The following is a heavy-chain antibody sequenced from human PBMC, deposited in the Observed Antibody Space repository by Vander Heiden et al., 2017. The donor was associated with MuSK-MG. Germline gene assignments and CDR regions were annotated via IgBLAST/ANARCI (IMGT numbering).Heavy chain of an antibody. D-gene: IGHD5-18*01. J-gene: IGHJ4*02. CDR1: GFTFSSYG. V-gene: IGHV3-33*01. CDR3: ARDEQLELRGYSYGLGY. CDR2: IWYDGSNK. Sequence: QVQLVASGGGVVQPGRSLRLSCAASGFTFSSYGMHWVRQAPGKGLEWVAVIWYDGSNKYYADSVKGRFTISRDNSKNTLYLQMNSLRAEDTAVYYCARDEQLELRGYSYGLGYWGQGTLVTVSS.